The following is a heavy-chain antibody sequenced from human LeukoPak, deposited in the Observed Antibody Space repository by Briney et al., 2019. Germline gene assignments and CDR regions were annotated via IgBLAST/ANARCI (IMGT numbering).Heavy chain of an antibody. Sequence: NPSETLSLTCTVSGDSISSYYWSWIRQPPGKGLEWIGYIYYSGSTNYNPSLKSRVTISVDTSKKQFPLKLSSVTAADTAVYYCARDRATGGSLDYWGQGTLVTVSS. D-gene: IGHD5-12*01. CDR3: ARDRATGGSLDY. CDR1: GDSISSYY. V-gene: IGHV4-59*01. J-gene: IGHJ4*02. CDR2: IYYSGST.